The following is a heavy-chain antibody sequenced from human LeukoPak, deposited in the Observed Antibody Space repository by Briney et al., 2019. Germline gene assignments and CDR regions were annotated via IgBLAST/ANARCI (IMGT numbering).Heavy chain of an antibody. V-gene: IGHV3-48*03. J-gene: IGHJ5*02. CDR2: ISSSGSII. CDR3: ARDCPYCSGGSCYPVNWFDP. D-gene: IGHD2-15*01. CDR1: GFTLSSYE. Sequence: GGSLRLSCAASGFTLSSYEINWVRQAPGKGLEWVAYISSSGSIIYFADSVKGRFTISRDNAKNSLYLQMNSLRAEDTAVYYCARDCPYCSGGSCYPVNWFDPWGQGTLVTVSS.